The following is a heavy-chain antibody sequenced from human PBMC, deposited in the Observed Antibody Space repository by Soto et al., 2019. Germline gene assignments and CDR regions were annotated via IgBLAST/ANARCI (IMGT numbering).Heavy chain of an antibody. CDR1: GFTFSSYS. D-gene: IGHD3-3*01. V-gene: IGHV3-48*01. J-gene: IGHJ4*02. Sequence: GGSLRLSCAASGFTFSSYSMNWVRQAPGKGLEWVSYISSSSSTIYYADYVKGRFTISRDNAKNSLYLQMNSLRAEDTAVYYCARDDSRDDFWSGYQLFNWGQGTLVTVSS. CDR3: ARDDSRDDFWSGYQLFN. CDR2: ISSSSSTI.